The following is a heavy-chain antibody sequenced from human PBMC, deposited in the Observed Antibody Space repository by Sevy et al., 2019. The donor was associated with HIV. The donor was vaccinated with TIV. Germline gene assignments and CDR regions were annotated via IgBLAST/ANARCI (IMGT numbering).Heavy chain of an antibody. CDR1: GYTFTGYY. CDR3: ARAPSNSNYVLPWFDP. CDR2: INPNSGGT. Sequence: ASVKVSCKASGYTFTGYYMHWVRQAPGQGLEWMGWINPNSGGTNYAQKFQGRVTMTRDTSISTAYMELSSLRSDDTAVYYCARAPSNSNYVLPWFDPWGQGTLVTVSS. V-gene: IGHV1-2*02. J-gene: IGHJ5*02. D-gene: IGHD4-4*01.